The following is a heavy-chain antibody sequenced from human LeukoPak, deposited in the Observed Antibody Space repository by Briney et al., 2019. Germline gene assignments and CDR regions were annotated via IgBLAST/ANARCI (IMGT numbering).Heavy chain of an antibody. D-gene: IGHD2-2*01. Sequence: GGSLRLSCAASGFTFSSYGMHWVRQAPGKGLEWVAFIRYDGSNKYYADSVKGRFTISRDNSKNTLYLQMNSLRAEDTAVYYCAKDIVVVVPAARNVYYYYMDVWGKGTTVTVSS. CDR2: IRYDGSNK. CDR1: GFTFSSYG. CDR3: AKDIVVVVPAARNVYYYYMDV. V-gene: IGHV3-30*02. J-gene: IGHJ6*03.